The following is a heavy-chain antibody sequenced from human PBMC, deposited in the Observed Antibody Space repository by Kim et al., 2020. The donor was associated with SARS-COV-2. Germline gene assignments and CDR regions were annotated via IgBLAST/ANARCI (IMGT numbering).Heavy chain of an antibody. V-gene: IGHV1-46*01. CDR3: ARALYYYDSSGYYYKVRPNYYYYGMDV. CDR1: GYTFTSYY. CDR2: INPSGGST. D-gene: IGHD3-22*01. J-gene: IGHJ6*02. Sequence: ASVKVSCKASGYTFTSYYMHWVRQAPGQGLEWMGIINPSGGSTSYAQKFQGRVTMTRDTSTSTVYMELSSLRSEDTAVYYCARALYYYDSSGYYYKVRPNYYYYGMDVWGQGTTVTVSS.